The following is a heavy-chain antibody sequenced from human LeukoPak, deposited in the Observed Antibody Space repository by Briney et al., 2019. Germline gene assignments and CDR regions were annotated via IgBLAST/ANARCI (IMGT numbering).Heavy chain of an antibody. D-gene: IGHD6-19*01. CDR2: INTNTGNP. CDR3: ARDGLVQSSDWFDP. Sequence: ASVKVSCKASGYSFNSNGMNWVRQAPGQGLEWMGWINTNTGNPTYAQGFTGRFVFSLDTSVSTAYLQISSLKAEDTAVYYCARDGLVQSSDWFDPWGQGTLVTVSS. CDR1: GYSFNSNG. J-gene: IGHJ5*02. V-gene: IGHV7-4-1*02.